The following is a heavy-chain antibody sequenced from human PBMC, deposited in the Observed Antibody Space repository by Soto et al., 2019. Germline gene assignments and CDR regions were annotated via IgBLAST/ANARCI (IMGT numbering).Heavy chain of an antibody. D-gene: IGHD3-3*02. CDR2: ITSTGTTT. J-gene: IGHJ4*02. Sequence: EVQFVESGGGLVQPGGSLRLSCAASGFPFSSYEMNWVRQPPGKGLEWISYITSTGTTTYYADSLKGRFTISRDNSKNSLFLQMNSLRVEDTAVYYCARYPFLECNWVQGTLVTVSS. CDR1: GFPFSSYE. CDR3: ARYPFLECN. V-gene: IGHV3-48*03.